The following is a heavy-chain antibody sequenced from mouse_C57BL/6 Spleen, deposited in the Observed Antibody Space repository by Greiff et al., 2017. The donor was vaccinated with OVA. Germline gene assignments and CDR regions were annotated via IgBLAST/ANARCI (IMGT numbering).Heavy chain of an antibody. D-gene: IGHD1-1*01. CDR1: GYTFTSYW. V-gene: IGHV1-55*01. CDR2: IYPGSGST. Sequence: QVQLQQSGAELVKPGASVTMSCKASGYTFTSYWITWVKQRPGQGLEWIGDIYPGSGSTNYNEKFKSKATLTVDTSSSTAYMQLSSLTSEDSAVYYCARSTNTVGGFAYWGQGTLVTVSA. CDR3: ARSTNTVGGFAY. J-gene: IGHJ3*01.